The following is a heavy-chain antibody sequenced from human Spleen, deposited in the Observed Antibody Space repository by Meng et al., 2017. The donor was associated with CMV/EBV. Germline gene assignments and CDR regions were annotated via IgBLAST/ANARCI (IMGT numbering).Heavy chain of an antibody. D-gene: IGHD3-10*01. V-gene: IGHV5-51*01. CDR3: ARHSGSVCYCYDF. CDR2: IYPGDADT. J-gene: IGHJ4*02. Sequence: GESLKISCKASGYSFTNSWIGWVRQMPGKGLQWMGIIYPGDADTRYSQSFEGQVTISADKSISTAYLQWSSLKASATAMYYCARHSGSVCYCYDFWGQGTLVTVSS. CDR1: GYSFTNSW.